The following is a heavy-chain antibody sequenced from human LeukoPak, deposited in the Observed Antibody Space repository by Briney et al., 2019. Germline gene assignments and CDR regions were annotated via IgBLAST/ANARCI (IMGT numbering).Heavy chain of an antibody. V-gene: IGHV3-21*01. Sequence: GGSLRLYCAASGFTFSSYSMNWVRQAPGKGLEWVSSISSSSSYIYYADSVKGRFTISRDNAKNSLYLQMNSLRAEDTAVYYCATRRVGATSGFDYWGQGTLVTVSS. CDR3: ATRRVGATSGFDY. D-gene: IGHD1-26*01. CDR2: ISSSSSYI. J-gene: IGHJ4*02. CDR1: GFTFSSYS.